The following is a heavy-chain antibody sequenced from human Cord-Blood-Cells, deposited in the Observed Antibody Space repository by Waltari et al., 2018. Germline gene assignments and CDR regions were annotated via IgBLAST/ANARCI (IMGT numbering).Heavy chain of an antibody. Sequence: QLQLQESAPGLVKPSETLSLTCTVSGGSISSSSYYWGWIRQPPGKGLEWIGSIYYSGSTYYNPSLKSRVTISVDTSKNQFSLKLSSVTAADTAVYYCARRGLLRLFDYWGQGTLVTVSS. V-gene: IGHV4-39*01. J-gene: IGHJ4*02. D-gene: IGHD3-22*01. CDR2: IYYSGST. CDR3: ARRGLLRLFDY. CDR1: GGSISSSSYY.